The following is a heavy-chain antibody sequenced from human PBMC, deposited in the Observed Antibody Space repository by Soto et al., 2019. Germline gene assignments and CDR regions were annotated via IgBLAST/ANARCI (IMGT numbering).Heavy chain of an antibody. D-gene: IGHD3-22*01. V-gene: IGHV1-69*01. CDR3: ARGAHYYDSSGYYPYYFDY. J-gene: IGHJ4*02. CDR1: GGTFSSYA. Sequence: QVPLVQSGAEVKKPGSSVKVSCKASGGTFSSYAISWVRQAPEKGLEWMGGIIPIFGTANYAQKFQGRVTIPADESTSTAYMGLSSLRSADTAVYYCARGAHYYDSSGYYPYYFDYWGQGTLVTVSA. CDR2: IIPIFGTA.